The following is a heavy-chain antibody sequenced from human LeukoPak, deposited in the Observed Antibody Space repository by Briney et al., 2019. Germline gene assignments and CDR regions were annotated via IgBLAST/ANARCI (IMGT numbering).Heavy chain of an antibody. V-gene: IGHV3-30-3*01. CDR2: TSSDGNIK. CDR3: TTDHRRYSDSVVSAFDI. Sequence: PGGSLRLSCAASGFTFSSYAMHWVRQAPGKGLEWVAVTSSDGNIKYYADSVKGRFTISRDNSKNTLYLQMNSLRGEDTGVYYCTTDHRRYSDSVVSAFDIWGRGTMVTVSS. D-gene: IGHD4-11*01. J-gene: IGHJ3*02. CDR1: GFTFSSYA.